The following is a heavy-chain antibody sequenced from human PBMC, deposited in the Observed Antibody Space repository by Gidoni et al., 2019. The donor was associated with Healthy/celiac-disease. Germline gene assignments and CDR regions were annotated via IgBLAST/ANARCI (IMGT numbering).Heavy chain of an antibody. D-gene: IGHD3-22*01. CDR1: GFTFSSYA. Sequence: EVQLVESGGGLVQPGGSLRLSCAASGFTFSSYAMSWVRQAPGKGLEWVSAISGSGGSTYYADAVKGRFTISIDNSKNTLYLQMNSLRAEDTAVYYCASPGFPWFQQGYFDYWGQGTLVTVSS. CDR2: ISGSGGST. CDR3: ASPGFPWFQQGYFDY. J-gene: IGHJ4*02. V-gene: IGHV3-23*04.